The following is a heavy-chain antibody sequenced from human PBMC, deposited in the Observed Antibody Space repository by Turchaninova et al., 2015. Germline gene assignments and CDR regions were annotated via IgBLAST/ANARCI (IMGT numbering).Heavy chain of an antibody. V-gene: IGHV4-38-2*01. J-gene: IGHJ4*02. D-gene: IGHD7-27*01. Sequence: QVQLQESGPGLVKPSETLSLTCAVSGYSFSSGYYWGWIRQPPGKGLEWIGSIYHSGSTSYNPSLKSRVTISVDTSKNQFSLKLSSVTAADTAVYYCARHLNWAFDYWGQGTLVTVSS. CDR3: ARHLNWAFDY. CDR1: GYSFSSGYY. CDR2: IYHSGST.